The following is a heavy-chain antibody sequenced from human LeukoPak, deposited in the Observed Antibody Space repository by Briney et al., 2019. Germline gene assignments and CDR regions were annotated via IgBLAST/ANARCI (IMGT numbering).Heavy chain of an antibody. CDR2: IYSGGST. J-gene: IGHJ4*02. Sequence: GGSLRLSCAASGFTVSSNYMSWVRQAPGKGLEWVSVIYSGGSTDYADSVKGRFTISRDNSKNTLYLQMNGLRAEDTAVYCCARNGYYDSSGYYLFDYWGQGTLVTVSS. CDR1: GFTVSSNY. CDR3: ARNGYYDSSGYYLFDY. V-gene: IGHV3-53*01. D-gene: IGHD3-22*01.